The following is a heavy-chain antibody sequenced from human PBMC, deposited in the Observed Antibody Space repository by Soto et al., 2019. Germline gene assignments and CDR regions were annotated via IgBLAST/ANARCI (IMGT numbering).Heavy chain of an antibody. D-gene: IGHD3-9*01. J-gene: IGHJ4*02. CDR3: AKLGYFDWLLIAGFDY. Sequence: GGSLRLSCAASGFTFSSYAMSWVRQAPGKGLEWVSAISGSGGSTYYADSVKGRFTISRDNSKNTLYLQMNSLRAEDTAVYYCAKLGYFDWLLIAGFDYWGQGTLVTVSS. CDR1: GFTFSSYA. V-gene: IGHV3-23*01. CDR2: ISGSGGST.